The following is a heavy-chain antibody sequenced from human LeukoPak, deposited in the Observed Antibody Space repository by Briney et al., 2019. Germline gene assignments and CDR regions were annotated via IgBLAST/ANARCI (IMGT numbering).Heavy chain of an antibody. D-gene: IGHD4-23*01. CDR1: GFTFTDCA. V-gene: IGHV3-23*01. CDR2: ISGSGHTT. CDR3: AKSSGYYGGNPRHFDY. Sequence: GGSLRLSCAASGFTFTDCAMSWVRQAPGQGLGCVSGISGSGHTTHYAGSVKGRFTISRDNSKNTLYLQMNSLRDEDTAVYYCAKSSGYYGGNPRHFDYWGQGTLVTVSS. J-gene: IGHJ4*02.